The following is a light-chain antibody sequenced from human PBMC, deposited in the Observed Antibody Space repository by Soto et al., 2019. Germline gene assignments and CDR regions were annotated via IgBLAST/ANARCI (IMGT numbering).Light chain of an antibody. CDR3: QQYNNWPYWT. V-gene: IGKV3-15*01. Sequence: EIVMTQSPATLSVSPGERVTLSCRASQSVSSDLAWYHHKPGQAPRLLIYGASTRATGIPARFSGSGFGTEFTLTISSLQSEDFAVYYCQQYNNWPYWTFGQGTKVEIK. CDR2: GAS. J-gene: IGKJ1*01. CDR1: QSVSSD.